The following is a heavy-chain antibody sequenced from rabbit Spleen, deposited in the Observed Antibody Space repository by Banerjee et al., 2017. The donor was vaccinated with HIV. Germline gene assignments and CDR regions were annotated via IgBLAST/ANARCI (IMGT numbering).Heavy chain of an antibody. CDR1: GFSFSNKAV. J-gene: IGHJ6*01. Sequence: QEQLVESGGGLVKPEGSLKLSCTASGFSFSNKAVMCWVRQAPEKGLEWIACINVITGKAVYANGAKGRSTFSKSSSTTVTLQMTSLTAADTATYFCARESSYAAYAADGYAARYYGMDLWGPGTLVTVS. CDR2: INVITGKA. V-gene: IGHV1S45*01. D-gene: IGHD6-1*01. CDR3: ARESSYAAYAADGYAARYYGMDL.